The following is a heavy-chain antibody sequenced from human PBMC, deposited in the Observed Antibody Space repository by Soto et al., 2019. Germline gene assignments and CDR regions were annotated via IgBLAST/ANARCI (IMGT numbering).Heavy chain of an antibody. Sequence: QVQLVQSGAEVKKPGASVKVSCKASGYPFTGNYLHWVRQAPGQGLDWMGWINPTTGDTKSTQKFQGRVTMTWDTAISEADMDLSRLRSDDTAIYFCARGYCSSSGCSHYFDYLGQGTLVTVSS. CDR2: INPTTGDT. D-gene: IGHD2-2*01. V-gene: IGHV1-2*02. CDR1: GYPFTGNY. CDR3: ARGYCSSSGCSHYFDY. J-gene: IGHJ4*02.